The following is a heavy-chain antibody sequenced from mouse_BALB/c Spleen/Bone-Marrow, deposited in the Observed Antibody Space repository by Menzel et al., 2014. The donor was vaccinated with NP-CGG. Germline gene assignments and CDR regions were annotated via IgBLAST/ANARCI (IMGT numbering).Heavy chain of an antibody. CDR1: GFNVKDTY. J-gene: IGHJ2*01. D-gene: IGHD2-2*01. CDR2: IDPANGNT. V-gene: IGHV14-3*02. CDR3: ASYVYGYYFDY. Sequence: VQLQQSGAELVEPGASVKLSCTASGFNVKDTYIHWVKQRPEQGLEWIGRIDPANGNTKYDPKFQGKATITADTSSNTAYPQLSSLTSEDTAVYYCASYVYGYYFDYWGQGTTLTVSS.